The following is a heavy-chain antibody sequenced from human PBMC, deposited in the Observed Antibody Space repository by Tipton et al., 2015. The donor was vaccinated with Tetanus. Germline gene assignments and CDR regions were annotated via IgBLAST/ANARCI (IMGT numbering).Heavy chain of an antibody. CDR3: ARGPKHWLTAGQVY. V-gene: IGHV4-4*02. D-gene: IGHD6-19*01. CDR2: IHQSGST. CDR1: GFIFSSYG. J-gene: IGHJ4*02. Sequence: SLRLSCAASGFIFSSYGIHWVRQSPGKGLEWIGEIHQSGSTSYNPSLKSRVSMSVDKSKNQFSLQLNSVTAADTAIYYCARGPKHWLTAGQVYWGQGTLVTVSS.